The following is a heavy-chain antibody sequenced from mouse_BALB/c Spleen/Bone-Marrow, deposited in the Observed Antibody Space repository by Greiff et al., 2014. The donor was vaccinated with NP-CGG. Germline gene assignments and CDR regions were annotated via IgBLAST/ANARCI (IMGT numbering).Heavy chain of an antibody. D-gene: IGHD2-9*01. J-gene: IGHJ2*01. Sequence: LEWIGDINPNNGGTIYNQKFKGKATLTVDKSSSTAYMELRSLTSEDTAVYYCARSAYYGYYFDYWGQGTTLTVSS. CDR2: INPNNGGT. CDR3: ARSAYYGYYFDY. V-gene: IGHV1-18*01.